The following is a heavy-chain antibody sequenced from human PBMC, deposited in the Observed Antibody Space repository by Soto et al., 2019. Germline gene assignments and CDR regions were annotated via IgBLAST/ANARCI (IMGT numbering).Heavy chain of an antibody. D-gene: IGHD3-22*01. V-gene: IGHV3-21*01. CDR1: VLTFSTQS. J-gene: IGHJ4*02. CDR3: ARDDTSGYYHIFDY. Sequence: WGSLEVGCASSVLTFSTQSMNWVRQAPGKGLEWVSSISSSNYIYYADSVKGRFTISRDNAKNSLYLQMNSLRAEDTAVYSCARDDTSGYYHIFDYWGQGTMVTVSS. CDR2: ISSSNYI.